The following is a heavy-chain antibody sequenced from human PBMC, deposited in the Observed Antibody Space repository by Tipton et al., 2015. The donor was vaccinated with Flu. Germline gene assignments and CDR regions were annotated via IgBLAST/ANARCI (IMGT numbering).Heavy chain of an antibody. CDR2: VYYSGAT. Sequence: TLSLTCTVSGDSISGSNYYWGWIRQPPGKGLQWLGSVYYSGATYYNPSLESRVTISVDTSKNQFSLKLSSVTAADTAVYYCARNNRHSGSGYPQPLAGLDYWGQGTLVTVSS. V-gene: IGHV4-39*07. D-gene: IGHD3-22*01. CDR1: GDSISGSNYY. J-gene: IGHJ4*02. CDR3: ARNNRHSGSGYPQPLAGLDY.